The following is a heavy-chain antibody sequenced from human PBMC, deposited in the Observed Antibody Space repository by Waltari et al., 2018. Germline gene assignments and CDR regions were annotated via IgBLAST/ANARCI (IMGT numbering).Heavy chain of an antibody. Sequence: QLQLQESGPGLVKPSETLSLTCTVSGGSISSSSYYWGWIRQPPGKGLEWIGSIYYSGSTYDNPSLKSRVTISVDTSKNQFSLKLSSVTAADTAVYYCARRAGVVVAATLNWFDPWGQGTLVTVSS. CDR2: IYYSGST. D-gene: IGHD2-15*01. V-gene: IGHV4-39*01. CDR3: ARRAGVVVAATLNWFDP. J-gene: IGHJ5*02. CDR1: GGSISSSSYY.